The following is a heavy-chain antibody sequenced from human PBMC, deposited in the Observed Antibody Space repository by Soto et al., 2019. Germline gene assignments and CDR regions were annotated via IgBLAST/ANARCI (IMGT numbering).Heavy chain of an antibody. CDR3: ATRDTGRVY. CDR2: SHQSGNT. J-gene: IGHJ4*02. Sequence: QVQLQESGPGLVKPSGTLSLTFAVSGVSISSHDWWTWVRQPPGKGLEGIGGSHQSGNTNYSSSLESRVTMSRDKSKNQFPMQLSSVTVADTAVFYFATRDTGRVYWGQGTRVTVTS. D-gene: IGHD5-18*01. CDR1: GVSISSHDW. V-gene: IGHV4-4*02.